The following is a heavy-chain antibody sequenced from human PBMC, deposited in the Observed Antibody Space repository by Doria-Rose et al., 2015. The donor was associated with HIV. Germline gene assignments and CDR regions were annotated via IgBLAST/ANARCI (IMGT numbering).Heavy chain of an antibody. CDR1: GVSLSSPGMG. CDR3: ARIKSSRWYHKYYVDF. J-gene: IGHJ4*02. CDR2: IFSDDER. D-gene: IGHD6-13*01. Sequence: QVQLVESGPVLVKPTETLTLTCTVSGVSLSSPGMGVSWIRQPPGKALEWLANIFSDDERSYKTSLKSRLTISRCTSKSQVVLTMTDMDPVDTATYYCARIKSSRWYHKYYVDFWGQGTLVIVSA. V-gene: IGHV2-26*01.